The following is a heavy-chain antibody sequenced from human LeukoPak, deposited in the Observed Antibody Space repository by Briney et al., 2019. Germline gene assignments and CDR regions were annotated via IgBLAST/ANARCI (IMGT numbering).Heavy chain of an antibody. Sequence: ASVKVSCKASGYTFTGYYMHWVRQAPGQGLEWMGRINPNSGGTNYAQKFQGRVTMTRDASISTAYMELSRLRSDDTAVYYCARRFRSGSYYFDYWGQGTLVTVSS. V-gene: IGHV1-2*06. CDR2: INPNSGGT. CDR1: GYTFTGYY. CDR3: ARRFRSGSYYFDY. J-gene: IGHJ4*02. D-gene: IGHD1-26*01.